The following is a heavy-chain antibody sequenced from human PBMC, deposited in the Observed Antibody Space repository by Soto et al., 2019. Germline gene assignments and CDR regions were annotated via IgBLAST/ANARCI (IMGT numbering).Heavy chain of an antibody. Sequence: GGSLRLSCAASGFIFSGYWMTWVRRTPGKGLEWVANIWQEGNAKHYADSVRGRFTISRDNAKNSLYLQMNSLRVDDTAVYYCARDPIGGAFDVWGQGTLVTVSS. V-gene: IGHV3-7*05. CDR3: ARDPIGGAFDV. J-gene: IGHJ3*01. D-gene: IGHD3-16*01. CDR2: IWQEGNAK. CDR1: GFIFSGYW.